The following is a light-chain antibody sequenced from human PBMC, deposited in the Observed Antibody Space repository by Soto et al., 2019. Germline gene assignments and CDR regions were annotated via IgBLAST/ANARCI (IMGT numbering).Light chain of an antibody. CDR3: QSYDSSLGGSV. CDR1: SSNIGAGYD. CDR2: DSN. J-gene: IGLJ2*01. V-gene: IGLV1-40*01. Sequence: QSVLTQPPSVSGAPGQRVTIFCTGSSSNIGAGYDVHWYQQLPGKAPKLLIYDSNNRPSGVPDRFSGSKSGTSASLAITGLQAEDEADYYCQSYDSSLGGSVFGGGTKLT.